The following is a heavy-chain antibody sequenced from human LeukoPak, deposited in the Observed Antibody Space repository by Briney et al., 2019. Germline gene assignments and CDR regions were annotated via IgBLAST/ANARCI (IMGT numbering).Heavy chain of an antibody. V-gene: IGHV3-23*01. J-gene: IGHJ4*02. CDR1: GFTLSTYA. CDR2: ISAGGGST. Sequence: GGSLRLSCAASGFTLSTYAMNWVRQAPGEGLEWVSGISAGGGSTYYADSVKGRFTISRDNSENTLYLQMNSLRAEDTAVYYCAKHSSGWNGDYWGQGTLVTVSS. D-gene: IGHD6-19*01. CDR3: AKHSSGWNGDY.